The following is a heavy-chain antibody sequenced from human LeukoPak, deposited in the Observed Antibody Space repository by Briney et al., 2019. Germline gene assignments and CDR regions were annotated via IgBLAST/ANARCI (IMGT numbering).Heavy chain of an antibody. V-gene: IGHV4-4*07. CDR3: ARDGGRGSEYYFDY. Sequence: PSETLSLTCTVSGGSISSYYWSWIRQPAGKALEWIGRIYSSGNTNYNPSLESRVTMSVDTSKNQFSLKLTSVTAADTAVYYCARDGGRGSEYYFDYWGQGTLVTVSS. J-gene: IGHJ4*02. D-gene: IGHD3-10*01. CDR1: GGSISSYY. CDR2: IYSSGNT.